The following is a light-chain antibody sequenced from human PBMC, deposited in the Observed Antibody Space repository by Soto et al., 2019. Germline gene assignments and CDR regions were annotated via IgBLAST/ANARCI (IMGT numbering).Light chain of an antibody. CDR1: SSNIGAGYD. CDR2: GNS. Sequence: QSVLTQPPSVSGAPGQRVTISCTGSSSNIGAGYDVHWYQQLPGTAPKLLIYGNSNRPSGFPDRFSGSKSVTSASLAITGLQAEDEADYYCQSYDSSLRGRVFGGGTKVTVL. J-gene: IGLJ3*02. V-gene: IGLV1-40*01. CDR3: QSYDSSLRGRV.